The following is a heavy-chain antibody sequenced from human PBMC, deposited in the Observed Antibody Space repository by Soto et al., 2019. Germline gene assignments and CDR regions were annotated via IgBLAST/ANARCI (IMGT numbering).Heavy chain of an antibody. CDR3: ARYYCTVSVCYYFDS. J-gene: IGHJ4*02. D-gene: IGHD2-8*02. Sequence: PSETLSLTCSVSGGSIISYYWSWIRQPPGKGLEWIGYIYYSGSTSYNPSLKSRVTMSVDTSKNQFSLKLSSVTAADTAVYYCARYYCTVSVCYYFDSWGQGTLVTVSS. CDR1: GGSIISYY. V-gene: IGHV4-59*08. CDR2: IYYSGST.